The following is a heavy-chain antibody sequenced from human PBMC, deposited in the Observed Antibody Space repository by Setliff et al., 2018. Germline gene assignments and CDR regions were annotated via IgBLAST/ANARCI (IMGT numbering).Heavy chain of an antibody. J-gene: IGHJ5*02. Sequence: SVKVSCKASGDSVKNYAISWVRQAPGQGLEWMGGIIPMFGTPAYAQKFQDRVTITTDESTSTAYMELDSLRSEDTAVYYCARSPAVLGMVYLGPWGQVLLVTVSS. CDR2: IIPMFGTP. V-gene: IGHV1-69*05. CDR1: GDSVKNYA. D-gene: IGHD2-8*01. CDR3: ARSPAVLGMVYLGP.